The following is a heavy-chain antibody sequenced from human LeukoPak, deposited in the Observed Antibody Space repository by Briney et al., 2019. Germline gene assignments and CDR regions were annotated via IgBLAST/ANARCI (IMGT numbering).Heavy chain of an antibody. V-gene: IGHV1-69*05. CDR2: IIPIFGTA. J-gene: IGHJ3*02. Sequence: SVKVPCKASGGTFSSYAISWVRQAPGQGLEWMGGIIPIFGTANYAQKFQGRVTITTDESTSTAYMELSSLRSEDTAVYYCARDGGRWLQAGSISAFGIWGQGTMVTVSS. D-gene: IGHD5-24*01. CDR3: ARDGGRWLQAGSISAFGI. CDR1: GGTFSSYA.